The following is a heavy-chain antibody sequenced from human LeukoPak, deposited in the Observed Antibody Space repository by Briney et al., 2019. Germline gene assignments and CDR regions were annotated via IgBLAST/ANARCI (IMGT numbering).Heavy chain of an antibody. J-gene: IGHJ5*02. CDR1: GVSISSYY. V-gene: IGHV4-4*07. CDR3: ARDFCSSTSCSRYNWFDP. Sequence: SETLSLTCTVSGVSISSYYWSWIRQPAGKGLEWIGRIYTSGSTNYNPSLKSRVTMSVDTSKNQFSLKLSSVTAADTAVYYCARDFCSSTSCSRYNWFDPWGQGTLVTVSS. CDR2: IYTSGST. D-gene: IGHD2-2*01.